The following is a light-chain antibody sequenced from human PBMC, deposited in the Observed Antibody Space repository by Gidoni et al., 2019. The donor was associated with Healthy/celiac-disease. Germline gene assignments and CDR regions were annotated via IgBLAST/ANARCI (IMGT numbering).Light chain of an antibody. Sequence: ATLSLSPGERATLSCRASQSVSIYLAWYQQKPGQAPRLLIYDASNRATGIPARFSGSGSGTDFTLTISSLEPEDFAVYYCQQRSNWPLTFGGGTKVEIK. CDR2: DAS. V-gene: IGKV3-11*01. J-gene: IGKJ4*01. CDR3: QQRSNWPLT. CDR1: QSVSIY.